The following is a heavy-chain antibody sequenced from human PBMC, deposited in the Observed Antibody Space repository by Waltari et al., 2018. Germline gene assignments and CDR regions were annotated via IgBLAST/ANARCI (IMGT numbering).Heavy chain of an antibody. Sequence: QVQLQQWGAGLLKPSETLSLTCAVYGGSFSGYYWSWIRQPPGKGLEWIGEINHSGSTNYIPSLKSRVTISVDTSKTQFSLKLSSVTAADTAVYYCAGDPMTDDAFDIWGQGTMVTVSS. CDR1: GGSFSGYY. J-gene: IGHJ3*02. CDR2: INHSGST. CDR3: AGDPMTDDAFDI. D-gene: IGHD3-22*01. V-gene: IGHV4-34*01.